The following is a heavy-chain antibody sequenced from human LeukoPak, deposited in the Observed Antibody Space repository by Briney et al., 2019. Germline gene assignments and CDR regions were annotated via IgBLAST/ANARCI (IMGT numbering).Heavy chain of an antibody. CDR1: GYTCTGQY. CDR2: IRPNSGAT. Sequence: ASVKVSCKASGYTCTGQYLHWVRQAPGQGLEWMGWIRPNSGATNYAQNFRGRFTMTWDTSISTAFMDLSSLKSDDTAIYYCASDNTGLPPYDPWGQGTLVTVSS. D-gene: IGHD2-8*02. V-gene: IGHV1-2*02. CDR3: ASDNTGLPPYDP. J-gene: IGHJ5*02.